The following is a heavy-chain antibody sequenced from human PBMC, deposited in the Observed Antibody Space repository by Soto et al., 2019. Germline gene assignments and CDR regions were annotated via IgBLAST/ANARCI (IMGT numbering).Heavy chain of an antibody. J-gene: IGHJ5*02. Sequence: QVQLQESGPGLVKPSETLSLTCTVSGGSISSYYWGWIRQSPGKGLEWIGYIHYSGSTNYNPSLKNRVTISLDTSKNQFSLKLSSVTAADTAVYYCARDRIRSSSTDWPEWFDPWGQGTLVTVSS. CDR3: ARDRIRSSSTDWPEWFDP. CDR1: GGSISSYY. D-gene: IGHD2-2*01. CDR2: IHYSGST. V-gene: IGHV4-59*01.